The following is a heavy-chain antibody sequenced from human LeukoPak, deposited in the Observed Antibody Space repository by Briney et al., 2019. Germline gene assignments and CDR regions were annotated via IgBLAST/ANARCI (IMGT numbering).Heavy chain of an antibody. CDR3: ARDLDSSSWELGRNAFDI. CDR2: IIPIFGTA. V-gene: IGHV1-69*01. D-gene: IGHD6-13*01. J-gene: IGHJ3*02. CDR1: GGTFSSYA. Sequence: SVKVSCKASGGTFSSYAISWVRQAPRQGLEWMGGIIPIFGTANYAQKFQGRVTITADESTSTAYMELSSLRSEDTAVYYCARDLDSSSWELGRNAFDIWGQGTMVTVSS.